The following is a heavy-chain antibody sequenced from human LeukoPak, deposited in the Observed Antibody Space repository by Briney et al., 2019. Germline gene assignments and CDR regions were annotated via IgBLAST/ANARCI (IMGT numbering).Heavy chain of an antibody. CDR1: GFTVGNNY. D-gene: IGHD1-26*01. Sequence: GGSLRLSCAATGFTVGNNYMSWVRQAPGRGLEWVSVIYSGGSTDYADSVKGRFTISRDNSKNTLYLQMNNLRAEDTAFYYCARGRPVGASTVEDYWGQGTLVTVSS. J-gene: IGHJ4*02. CDR3: ARGRPVGASTVEDY. CDR2: IYSGGST. V-gene: IGHV3-66*01.